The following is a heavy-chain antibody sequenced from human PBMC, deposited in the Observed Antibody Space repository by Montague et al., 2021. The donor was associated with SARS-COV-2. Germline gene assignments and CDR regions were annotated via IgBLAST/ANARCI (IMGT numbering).Heavy chain of an antibody. D-gene: IGHD3-3*01. V-gene: IGHV4-39*01. CDR1: GASISSRSYY. Sequence: SETLSLTCTVSGASISSRSYYWGWIRQPPGKGLEWIGFKYYSGSTYYNPTLKSRVTISVDTSKNQFSLKLSSVTAADTAVYYCATLPSIITIFGVGQGYYFDAWGQGTLVTVSS. CDR3: ATLPSIITIFGVGQGYYFDA. J-gene: IGHJ4*02. CDR2: KYYSGST.